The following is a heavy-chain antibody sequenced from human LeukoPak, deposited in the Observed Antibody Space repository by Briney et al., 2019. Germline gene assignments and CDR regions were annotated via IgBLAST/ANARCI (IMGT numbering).Heavy chain of an antibody. J-gene: IGHJ4*02. Sequence: ASVKVSCKASGYTFTSYGISWVRQAPGQGLEWMGWISAYNGNTNYAQKLQGRVTMTTDTSTSTAYMELRSLRSDDTAVYYCARETEGASNEYSPHFDYWGQGTLVTVSS. CDR2: ISAYNGNT. D-gene: IGHD4-11*01. V-gene: IGHV1-18*01. CDR3: ARETEGASNEYSPHFDY. CDR1: GYTFTSYG.